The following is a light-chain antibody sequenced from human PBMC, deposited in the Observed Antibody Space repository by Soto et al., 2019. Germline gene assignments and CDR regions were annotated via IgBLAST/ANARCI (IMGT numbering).Light chain of an antibody. Sequence: EVVLTQSPGTLYLSQGERVSLSCRASQSVNSDLAWYQQTPGQAPRPLIYDASTRAAGVPARFSGSGSGTEFTLTISSLQSEDFALYYCQQYSQWPLYTFGQGTKVDIK. CDR2: DAS. J-gene: IGKJ2*01. CDR3: QQYSQWPLYT. CDR1: QSVNSD. V-gene: IGKV3-15*01.